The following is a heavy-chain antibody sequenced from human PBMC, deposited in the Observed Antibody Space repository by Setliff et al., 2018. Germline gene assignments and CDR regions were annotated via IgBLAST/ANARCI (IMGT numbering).Heavy chain of an antibody. CDR2: MNPSSGNT. V-gene: IGHV1-8*02. CDR1: GYTFTSYD. CDR3: ARGLLLWFGEVEN. Sequence: GASVKVSCKASGYTFTSYDINWARQATGQGLEWMGWMNPSSGNTGYAQKFQGRVTMTRNTSISTAYMELSSLRSEDTAAYYCARGLLLWFGEVENWGQGTLVTVSS. J-gene: IGHJ4*02. D-gene: IGHD3-10*01.